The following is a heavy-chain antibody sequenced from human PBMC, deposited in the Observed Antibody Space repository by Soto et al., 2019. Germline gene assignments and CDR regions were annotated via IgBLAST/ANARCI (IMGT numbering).Heavy chain of an antibody. CDR3: AREYYDILTGYYIDY. D-gene: IGHD3-9*01. CDR2: IYHSGST. V-gene: IGHV4-38-2*02. Sequence: SETLSLTCAVSGYSISSGYYWGWIRQPPGKGLEWIGSIYHSGSTYYNPSLKSRVTISVDTSKNQFSLKLSSVTAADTAVYYCAREYYDILTGYYIDYWGQGTLVTVSS. CDR1: GYSISSGYY. J-gene: IGHJ4*02.